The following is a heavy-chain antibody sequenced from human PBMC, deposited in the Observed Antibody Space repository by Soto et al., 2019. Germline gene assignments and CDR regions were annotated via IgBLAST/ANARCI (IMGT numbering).Heavy chain of an antibody. CDR1: GFTFSSYA. V-gene: IGHV3-23*01. J-gene: IGHJ6*03. CDR3: AKEIEYQLLFRHYYYYMDV. CDR2: ISGSGGST. D-gene: IGHD2-2*01. Sequence: EVQLLESGGGLVQPGGSLRLSCAASGFTFSSYAMSWVRQAPGKGLEWVSAISGSGGSTYYADSVKCRFTISRDNSKNTLYLQMNSLRGEDTAVYYCAKEIEYQLLFRHYYYYMDVWGKVTTVTVSS.